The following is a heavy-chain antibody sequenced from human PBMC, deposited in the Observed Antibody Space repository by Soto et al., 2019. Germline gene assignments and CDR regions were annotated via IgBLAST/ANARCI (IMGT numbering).Heavy chain of an antibody. CDR1: GGPVRNGMFD. CDR2: VFFTGTT. V-gene: IGHV4-61*01. Sequence: XETLYLHGTFSGGPVRNGMFDWSWIRQPPGKGLEWIGNVFFTGTTIYNPSLKSRVTMSVDTYKDQFFLKLTSVTAADTAVYYCARYCTNSDCRHLYYFDYWGLGTLVTVSS. D-gene: IGHD2-8*01. J-gene: IGHJ4*02. CDR3: ARYCTNSDCRHLYYFDY.